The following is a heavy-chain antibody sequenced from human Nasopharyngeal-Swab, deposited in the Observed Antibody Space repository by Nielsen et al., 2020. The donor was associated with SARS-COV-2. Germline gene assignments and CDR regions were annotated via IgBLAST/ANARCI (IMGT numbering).Heavy chain of an antibody. CDR1: GGSISSSSYY. V-gene: IGHV4-39*01. CDR3: ASAVWYFDL. CDR2: IYYSGST. J-gene: IGHJ2*01. Sequence: GSLRLSCTVSGGSISSSSYYWGWIRQPQGKGLEWIGSIYYSGSTYYNPSLKSRVTISVDTSKNQFSLKMSSVTAADTAVYYCASAVWYFDLWGRGTLVTVSS.